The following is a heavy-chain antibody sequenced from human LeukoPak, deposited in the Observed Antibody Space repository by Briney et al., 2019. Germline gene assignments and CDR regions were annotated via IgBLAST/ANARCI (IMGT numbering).Heavy chain of an antibody. Sequence: ASVKVSCKASGYSFTSYTMHWVRQAPGQGREWMGIINPSGGATSHARKFQGRVTMTRDTSTSTVYMELSSLRSEDTAVYYCARDQNLYYGSGTYPQDYGMDVWGQETTVTVSS. CDR1: GYSFTSYT. V-gene: IGHV1-46*01. J-gene: IGHJ6*02. D-gene: IGHD3-10*01. CDR3: ARDQNLYYGSGTYPQDYGMDV. CDR2: INPSGGAT.